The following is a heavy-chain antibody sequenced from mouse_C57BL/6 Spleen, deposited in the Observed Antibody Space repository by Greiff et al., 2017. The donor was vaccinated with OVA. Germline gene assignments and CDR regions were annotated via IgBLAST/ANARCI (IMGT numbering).Heavy chain of an antibody. V-gene: IGHV5-9*01. J-gene: IGHJ2*01. CDR1: GFTFSSYT. CDR2: ISGGGGNT. CDR3: ARRDGSSRYYFDY. D-gene: IGHD1-1*01. Sequence: EVKVEESGGGLVKPGGSLKLSCAASGFTFSSYTMSWVRQTPEKRLEWVATISGGGGNTYYPDSVKGRFTISRDNAKNTLYLQMSSLRAEDTALYYCARRDGSSRYYFDYWGQGTTLTVSS.